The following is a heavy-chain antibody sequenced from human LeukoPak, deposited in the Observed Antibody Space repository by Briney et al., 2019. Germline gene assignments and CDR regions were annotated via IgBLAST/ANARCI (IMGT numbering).Heavy chain of an antibody. Sequence: GGSLRLSCATSGFNFHEFYMSWIRQAPGKGLEWVADISGSDNIVSYGESVRGRFAISRDFATDSLYLQMDSLRAEDTAVYYCAREAVAVAFDLWGQGTLVTVSS. V-gene: IGHV3-11*01. CDR1: GFNFHEFY. CDR3: AREAVAVAFDL. D-gene: IGHD6-19*01. J-gene: IGHJ5*02. CDR2: ISGSDNIV.